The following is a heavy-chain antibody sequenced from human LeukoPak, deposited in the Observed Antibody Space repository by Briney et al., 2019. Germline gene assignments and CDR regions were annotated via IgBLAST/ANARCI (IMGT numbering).Heavy chain of an antibody. D-gene: IGHD5-24*01. V-gene: IGHV4-34*01. CDR2: INHSGST. CDR3: AGIDDYNYYLY. Sequence: PSETLSLTCAVYGGSFSGYYWSWIRQPPGKGLEWIGEINHSGSTNYNPSLKSRVTISLDTSENQFSLRLSSVTAADTAVYYCAGIDDYNYYLYWGQGTLVTVSS. J-gene: IGHJ4*02. CDR1: GGSFSGYY.